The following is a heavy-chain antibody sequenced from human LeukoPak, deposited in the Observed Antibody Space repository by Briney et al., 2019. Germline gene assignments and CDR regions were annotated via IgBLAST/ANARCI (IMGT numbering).Heavy chain of an antibody. V-gene: IGHV3-23*01. J-gene: IGHJ4*02. D-gene: IGHD5-18*01. Sequence: GGSLRLSCAASGFTFSSYVMSWVRQAPGKGLEWVSDVSGSGGTTYYADPVKGRFTISRDNSKNTLYLQMNSLRAEDTAVYYCAKKDPRYTHFDYWGQGTLVTVSS. CDR3: AKKDPRYTHFDY. CDR2: VSGSGGTT. CDR1: GFTFSSYV.